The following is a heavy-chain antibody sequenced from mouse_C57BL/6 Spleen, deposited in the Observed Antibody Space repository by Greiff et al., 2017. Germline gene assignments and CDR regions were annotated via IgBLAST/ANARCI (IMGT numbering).Heavy chain of an antibody. CDR1: GYTFTSYW. Sequence: VQLQQPGAELVKPGASVKMSCKASGYTFTSYWITWVKQRPGQGLEWIGDIYPGSGSTNYNEKFKSKATLTVDTSSSTAYMQLSSLTSEDSAVYYCARELYYYGSSLFDYWGQGTTLTVSS. V-gene: IGHV1-55*01. CDR2: IYPGSGST. D-gene: IGHD1-1*01. J-gene: IGHJ2*01. CDR3: ARELYYYGSSLFDY.